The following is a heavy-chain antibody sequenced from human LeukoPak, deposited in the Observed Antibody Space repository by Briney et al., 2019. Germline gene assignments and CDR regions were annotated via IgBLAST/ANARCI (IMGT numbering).Heavy chain of an antibody. CDR2: INAGNGNT. J-gene: IGHJ4*02. CDR1: GYTFTSYA. D-gene: IGHD2-21*02. Sequence: GASVKVSCKASGYTFTSYAMHWVRQAPGQRLEWMGWINAGNGNTKYSQKFQGRVTITRDTSASTAYMELSSLRSEDTAVYYCARVARDFGGDYPGGYFDYWGQGTLVTVSS. CDR3: ARVARDFGGDYPGGYFDY. V-gene: IGHV1-3*01.